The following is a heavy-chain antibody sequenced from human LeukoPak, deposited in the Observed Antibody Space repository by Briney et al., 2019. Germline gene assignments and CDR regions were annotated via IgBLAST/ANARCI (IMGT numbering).Heavy chain of an antibody. CDR1: GGSMSSSR. CDR3: ARLCSSTSCYVSFLI. D-gene: IGHD2-2*01. CDR2: ISYSGST. J-gene: IGHJ3*02. V-gene: IGHV4-59*08. Sequence: SETLSLTCTVSGGSMSSSRRSWIRQPPGKGLEWIGYISYSGSTNYNPSLRSRVTISKDTFKNQFSLKLSSVTAADTAVYYCARLCSSTSCYVSFLIWGQGKMVTVSS.